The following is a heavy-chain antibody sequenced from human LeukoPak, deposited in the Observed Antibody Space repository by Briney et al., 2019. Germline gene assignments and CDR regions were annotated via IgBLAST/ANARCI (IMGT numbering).Heavy chain of an antibody. D-gene: IGHD1-1*01. CDR3: AKRPGFNLFEY. CDR1: GFTFSSSA. J-gene: IGHJ4*02. CDR2: ISGSGGNT. Sequence: GGSLRLSCAASGFTFSSSAVSWVRQAPGKGLEWVSAISGSGGNTYYADSVKGRFTISRDNSKNTLYLQMNSLRAEDTAVYYCAKRPGFNLFEYWGQGILVTVSS. V-gene: IGHV3-23*01.